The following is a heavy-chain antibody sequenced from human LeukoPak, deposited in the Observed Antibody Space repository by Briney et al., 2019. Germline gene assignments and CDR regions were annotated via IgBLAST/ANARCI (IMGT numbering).Heavy chain of an antibody. D-gene: IGHD3-22*01. J-gene: IGHJ4*02. CDR3: ARDCGDSSGCPFDY. CDR2: IYYSGST. CDR1: GGSISSSSYY. V-gene: IGHV4-30-4*08. Sequence: SETLSLTCTVSGGSISSSSYYWSWIRQPPGKGLEWIGYIYYSGSTYYNPSLKSRVTISVDTSKNQFSLKLSSVTAADTAVYYCARDCGDSSGCPFDYWGQGTLVTVSS.